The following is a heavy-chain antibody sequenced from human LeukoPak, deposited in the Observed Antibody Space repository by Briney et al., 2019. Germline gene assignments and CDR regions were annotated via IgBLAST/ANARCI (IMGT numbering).Heavy chain of an antibody. D-gene: IGHD1-26*01. CDR2: IYHSGST. CDR1: GYSISSGYY. Sequence: SETLSLTCTVSGYSISSGYYWGWIRQPPGKGLEWIGSIYHSGSTYYNPSLKSRVTISVDTSKNQFSLKLSSVTAADTAVYYCARSQWELLRGWRYYDYMDVWGKGTTVTISS. CDR3: ARSQWELLRGWRYYDYMDV. J-gene: IGHJ6*03. V-gene: IGHV4-38-2*02.